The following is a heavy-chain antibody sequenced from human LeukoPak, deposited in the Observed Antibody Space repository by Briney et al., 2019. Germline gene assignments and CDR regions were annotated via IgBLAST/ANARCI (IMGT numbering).Heavy chain of an antibody. Sequence: GGSLRLSCAGSGFSFRSYVMNWVRQAPGKGLEWVSGISGSGGSTYYADSAKGRFTISRDNSKKTLYLQMNSLRAEDTDVYFCAALRFGVVITISDVDFWGQGTLVTVSS. CDR2: ISGSGGST. V-gene: IGHV3-23*01. CDR1: GFSFRSYV. J-gene: IGHJ4*02. D-gene: IGHD3-3*01. CDR3: AALRFGVVITISDVDF.